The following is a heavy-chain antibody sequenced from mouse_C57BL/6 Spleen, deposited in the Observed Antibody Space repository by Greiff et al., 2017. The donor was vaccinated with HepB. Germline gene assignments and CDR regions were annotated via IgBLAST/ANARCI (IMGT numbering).Heavy chain of an antibody. D-gene: IGHD2-3*01. CDR3: SGCLDGYYAVAY. J-gene: IGHJ3*01. Sequence: EVQLQESGGGLVQPGGSMKLSCVASGFTFSNYWMNWVRQSPEKGLEWVAQIRLKADNYATHYAESVKGGFTISRDDSKSSVYLQMNNLRAEDAGIYCCSGCLDGYYAVAYWGQGTLVTVSA. CDR2: IRLKADNYAT. CDR1: GFTFSNYW. V-gene: IGHV6-3*01.